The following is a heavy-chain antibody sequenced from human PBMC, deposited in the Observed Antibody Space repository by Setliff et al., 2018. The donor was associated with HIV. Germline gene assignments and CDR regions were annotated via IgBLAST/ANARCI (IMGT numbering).Heavy chain of an antibody. Sequence: SETLSLTCTVSGGSISSNSDHWGWIRQPPGKRLEWLGSIYQSGSTSYNPSLSSRLTISVDTSKNQVSLRLSSVTAADTGVYYCARHRDPPGSSWIYYYYYMDLWGEGTTVTVSS. CDR1: GGSISSNSDH. J-gene: IGHJ6*03. CDR2: IYQSGST. CDR3: ARHRDPPGSSWIYYYYYMDL. V-gene: IGHV4-39*01. D-gene: IGHD6-13*01.